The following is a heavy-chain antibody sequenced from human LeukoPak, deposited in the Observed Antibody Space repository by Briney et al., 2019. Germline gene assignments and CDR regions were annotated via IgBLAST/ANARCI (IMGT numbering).Heavy chain of an antibody. CDR2: VDPEDGET. CDR3: ARGTIWNWFDP. J-gene: IGHJ5*02. CDR1: GYTFTDYY. D-gene: IGHD1-1*01. V-gene: IGHV1-69-2*01. Sequence: ASVEVSCKVSGYTFTDYYMHWVQQAPGKGLEWMGLVDPEDGETIYAEKFQGRVTITADTSTDTAYMELSSLRSEDTAVYYCARGTIWNWFDPWGQGTLVTVSS.